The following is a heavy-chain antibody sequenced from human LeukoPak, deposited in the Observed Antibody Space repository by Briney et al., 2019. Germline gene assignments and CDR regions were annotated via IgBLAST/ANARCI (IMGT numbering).Heavy chain of an antibody. Sequence: GGSLRLSCAASGFTFSSYSMNWVRQAPGKGLEWVSYISSSSSTIYYADSVKGRFTISRDNAKNSLYLQMNSLRAEHTAVYYCARADRLLWFGELLHPHMDVWGQGTTVTVSS. V-gene: IGHV3-48*01. CDR3: ARADRLLWFGELLHPHMDV. J-gene: IGHJ6*02. CDR2: ISSSSSTI. CDR1: GFTFSSYS. D-gene: IGHD3-10*01.